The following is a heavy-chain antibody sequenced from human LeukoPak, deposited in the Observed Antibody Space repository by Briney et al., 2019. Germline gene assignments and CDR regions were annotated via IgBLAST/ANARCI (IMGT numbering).Heavy chain of an antibody. J-gene: IGHJ1*01. CDR3: ASQSSPRF. V-gene: IGHV4-59*02. CDR2: FYYSGST. CDR1: GGSVTNYY. Sequence: SETLSLTCTVSGGSVTNYYWNWIRQTPGKGLEWIGCFYYSGSTSYNPSLKSRVTISIDTSKSQFSLKLTSVTAADTAVYYCASQSSPRFWGQGTLVTVSS. D-gene: IGHD6-13*01.